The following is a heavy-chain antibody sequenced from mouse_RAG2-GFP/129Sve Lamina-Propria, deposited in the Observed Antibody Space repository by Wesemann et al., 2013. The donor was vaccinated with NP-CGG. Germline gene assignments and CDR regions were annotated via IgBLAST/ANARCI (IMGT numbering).Heavy chain of an antibody. J-gene: IGHJ1*03. CDR3: ATYDGYYEGYFDV. CDR2: IGPGSGST. Sequence: GAELVKPGASVKISCKASGYTFTDYYTNWVKQRPGQGLEWIGKIGPGSGSTYYNEKFKGKATLTADKSSSTAYMQLSSLTSEDSAVYFCATYDGYYEGYFDVWGTGTTVTVSS. D-gene: IGHD2-3*01. V-gene: IGHV1-77*01. CDR1: GYTFTDYY.